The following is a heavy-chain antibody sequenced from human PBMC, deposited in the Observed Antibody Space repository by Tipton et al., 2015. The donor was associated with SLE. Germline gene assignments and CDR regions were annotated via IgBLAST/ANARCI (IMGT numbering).Heavy chain of an antibody. CDR2: IDGDGSRT. CDR1: GFSFRRYW. Sequence: SLRLSCAASGFSFRRYWMHWVRQAPGKGLVWVSHIDGDGSRTSYADSVKGRFTISRDNAKNTLYLQMSSLRAEDTAVYYCAKSPYSGSGSFRTYYFEYWGQGALVTVSS. J-gene: IGHJ4*02. V-gene: IGHV3-74*01. D-gene: IGHD3-10*01. CDR3: AKSPYSGSGSFRTYYFEY.